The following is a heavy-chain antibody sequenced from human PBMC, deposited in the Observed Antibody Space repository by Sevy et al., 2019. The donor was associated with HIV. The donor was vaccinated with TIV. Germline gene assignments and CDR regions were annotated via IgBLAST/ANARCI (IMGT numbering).Heavy chain of an antibody. V-gene: IGHV1-24*01. CDR1: GYTLTVLS. CDR3: ATDRATMVREGSAFDI. Sequence: ASVKVSCKVSGYTLTVLSMHWVRQAPGKGLEWMGGFDPEDGETIYAQKFQGRVTMTEDTSTDTAYMELSSLGSEDTAVYYCATDRATMVREGSAFDIWGQGTMVTVSS. D-gene: IGHD3-10*01. J-gene: IGHJ3*02. CDR2: FDPEDGET.